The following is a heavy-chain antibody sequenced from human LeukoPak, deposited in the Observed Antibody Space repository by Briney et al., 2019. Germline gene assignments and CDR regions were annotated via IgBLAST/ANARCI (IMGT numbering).Heavy chain of an antibody. CDR1: GFTFDDYT. D-gene: IGHD5-12*01. CDR3: AKGKDGYNPVDY. CDR2: ISWDGGST. Sequence: GGSLRLSYAASGFTFDDYTMHWVRQAPGKGLEWVSLISWDGGSTYYADSVKGRFTISRDNSKNSLYLQMNSLRTEDTALYYCAKGKDGYNPVDYWGQGTLVTVSS. V-gene: IGHV3-43*01. J-gene: IGHJ4*02.